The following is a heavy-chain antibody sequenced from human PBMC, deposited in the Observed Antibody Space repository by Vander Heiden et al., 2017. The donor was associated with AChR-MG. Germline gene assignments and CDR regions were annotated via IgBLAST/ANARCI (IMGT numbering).Heavy chain of an antibody. D-gene: IGHD1-7*01. CDR2: IYHSGST. Sequence: QVQLQESGPGLVKPSGTLSLTCAVSGGSISSSNWWSWVRQPPGKGLEWIGEIYHSGSTNYNPSLKSRVTISVDKSKNQFSLKLSSVTAADTAVYYCASLADWNYLSLPSNDAFDIWGQGTMVTVSS. CDR3: ASLADWNYLSLPSNDAFDI. CDR1: GGSISSSNW. V-gene: IGHV4-4*02. J-gene: IGHJ3*02.